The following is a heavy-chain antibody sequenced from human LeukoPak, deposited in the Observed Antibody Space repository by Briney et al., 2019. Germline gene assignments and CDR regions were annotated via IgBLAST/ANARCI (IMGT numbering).Heavy chain of an antibody. Sequence: SETLSLTCVVSGDSISSEYWWSWVRRSPGKGLEWIGEIFHSGSTIYKTSLKSRVTISADTSKDQFFLTLTSVTAADTAIYYCARNGAYCIDYWGQGILVTVSS. CDR1: GDSISSEYW. J-gene: IGHJ4*02. CDR3: ARNGAYCIDY. V-gene: IGHV4-4*02. CDR2: IFHSGST. D-gene: IGHD2-15*01.